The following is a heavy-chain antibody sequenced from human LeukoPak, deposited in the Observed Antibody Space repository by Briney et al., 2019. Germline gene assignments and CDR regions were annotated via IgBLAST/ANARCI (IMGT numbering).Heavy chain of an antibody. V-gene: IGHV4-59*01. J-gene: IGHJ6*02. CDR1: GGSISSYY. CDR3: ARDMSFYGSYYYGMDV. Sequence: SETLSLTCTVSGGSISSYYWSWIRQPPGKGLEWIGYIYYSGSTNYNPSLKSRVTISVDTSKNQFSLKLSSVTAADTAVYYCARDMSFYGSYYYGMDVWGRGTTVTVSS. D-gene: IGHD5/OR15-5a*01. CDR2: IYYSGST.